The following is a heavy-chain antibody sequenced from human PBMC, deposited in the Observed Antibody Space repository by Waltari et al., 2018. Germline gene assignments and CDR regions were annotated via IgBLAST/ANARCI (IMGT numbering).Heavy chain of an antibody. CDR2: INHRGRT. Sequence: QVQLQQWGAGLLKPSETLSLTCAVYGGSFSGYYWCWIRQSPGKGLEWIGEINHRGRTNQNPSLKSRVTISVDMSKNQFYLKLSAVTAADTAVYYCTRKGPLYYYYYMDVWGRGTTVTVSS. V-gene: IGHV4-34*01. CDR1: GGSFSGYY. CDR3: TRKGPLYYYYYMDV. J-gene: IGHJ6*03.